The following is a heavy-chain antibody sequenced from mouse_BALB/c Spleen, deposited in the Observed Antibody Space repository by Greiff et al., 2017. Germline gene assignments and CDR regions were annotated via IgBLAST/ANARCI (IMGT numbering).Heavy chain of an antibody. CDR2: IFPGTGTT. Sequence: QVQLQQSGAELVKPGASVKLSCKTSGYTFTSYWIQWVKQRPGQGLGWIGEIFPGTGTTYYNEKFKGKATLTIDTSSSTAYMQLSSLTSEDSAVYFCARSDSSGYVGDWGQGTSVTVSS. CDR1: GYTFTSYW. V-gene: IGHV1S132*01. J-gene: IGHJ4*01. CDR3: ARSDSSGYVGD. D-gene: IGHD3-2*01.